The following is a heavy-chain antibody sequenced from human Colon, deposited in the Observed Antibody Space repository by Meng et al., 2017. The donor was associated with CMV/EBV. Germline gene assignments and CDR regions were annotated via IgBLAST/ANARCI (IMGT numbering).Heavy chain of an antibody. J-gene: IGHJ4*02. CDR1: GLTFGGYG. D-gene: IGHD3-3*01. V-gene: IGHV3-20*03. CDR3: ARDRDFWRGQHGEFEH. CDR2: IGWNGNTK. Sequence: GLTFGGYGMSWGRQVPGKGLEWVSGIGWNGNTKGYADSVRGRFIISRDDAQNSLYLNMSSLTVDDTALYYCARDRDFWRGQHGEFEHWGQGTLVTVSS.